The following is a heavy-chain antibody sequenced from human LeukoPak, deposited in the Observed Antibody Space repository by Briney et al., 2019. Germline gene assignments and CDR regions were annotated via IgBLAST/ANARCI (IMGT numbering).Heavy chain of an antibody. V-gene: IGHV4-4*07. Sequence: PSETLSLTCTVSTDSMTNYHWSWIRQPAAKGLEWIGRIYTSGHTIYNPSLKSRLTMSIDKSKNQFSLRLTSVTAADTAVYYCATGRYSWFDPWGQGTLVTVSS. CDR1: TDSMTNYH. CDR3: ATGRYSWFDP. D-gene: IGHD1-26*01. CDR2: IYTSGHT. J-gene: IGHJ5*02.